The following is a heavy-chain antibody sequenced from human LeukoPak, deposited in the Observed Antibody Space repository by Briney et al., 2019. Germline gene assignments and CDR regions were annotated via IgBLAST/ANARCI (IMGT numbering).Heavy chain of an antibody. CDR3: AHQFLMTDFDY. Sequence: SGPTLVKPTQTLTLTCTFSGFSLSTSGVGVGWIRQPPGKALEWLALIYWNDDKRYSPSLKSRLTITKDISKNQVVLTMTNMDPVDTATYYCAHQFLMTDFDYWGQGTLVTVSS. CDR2: IYWNDDK. J-gene: IGHJ4*02. V-gene: IGHV2-5*01. CDR1: GFSLSTSGVG. D-gene: IGHD2-8*01.